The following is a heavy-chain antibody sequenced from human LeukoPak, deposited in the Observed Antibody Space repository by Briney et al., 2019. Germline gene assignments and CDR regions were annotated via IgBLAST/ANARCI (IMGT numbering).Heavy chain of an antibody. CDR1: GYSFTSYW. D-gene: IGHD6-19*01. CDR2: IYPGDSDT. Sequence: GESLKISCKGSGYSFTSYWIGWVRQMLGKGLEWMGIIYPGDSDTRYSPSFQGQVTISADKSISTAYLQWSSLKASDTAMYYCARLPRPKYSSGWYPNYNWFDPWGQGTLVTVSS. V-gene: IGHV5-51*01. J-gene: IGHJ5*02. CDR3: ARLPRPKYSSGWYPNYNWFDP.